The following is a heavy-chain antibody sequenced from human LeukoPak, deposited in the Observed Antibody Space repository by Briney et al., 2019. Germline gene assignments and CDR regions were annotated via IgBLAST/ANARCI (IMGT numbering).Heavy chain of an antibody. J-gene: IGHJ4*02. Sequence: GGSLRLSCAASGFTVSSNYMSWVRQAPGKGLEWVSLIFRGGSTYYADSVKGRFTISRDNSKNTLYLQMNSLRAEDTAVYYCARDLGFDDRENYFDHWGQGTLVTVSS. CDR1: GFTVSSNY. V-gene: IGHV3-53*01. CDR3: ARDLGFDDRENYFDH. D-gene: IGHD3-10*01. CDR2: IFRGGST.